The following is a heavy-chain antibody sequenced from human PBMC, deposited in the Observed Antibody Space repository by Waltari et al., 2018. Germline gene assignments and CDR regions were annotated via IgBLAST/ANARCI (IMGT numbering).Heavy chain of an antibody. CDR2: ISGSGGST. CDR1: GFTFSSYA. D-gene: IGHD3-3*01. CDR3: AKEGSEWSGYYSAFDI. Sequence: EVQLVESGGGLVQPGGSLRLSCAASGFTFSSYAMSWVRQAPGKGLEWVSAISGSGGSTYYADAVKGRFTISRDNSKNTLYLQMNSLRAEDTAVYYCAKEGSEWSGYYSAFDIWGQGTMVTVSS. J-gene: IGHJ3*02. V-gene: IGHV3-23*04.